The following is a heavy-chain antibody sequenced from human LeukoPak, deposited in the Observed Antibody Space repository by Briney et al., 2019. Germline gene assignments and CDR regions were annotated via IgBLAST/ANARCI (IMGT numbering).Heavy chain of an antibody. CDR1: GFIFSDYY. J-gene: IGHJ5*02. V-gene: IGHV3-11*01. D-gene: IGHD3-22*01. CDR2: ISDSVSTI. CDR3: AIYYDSSGLIDP. Sequence: RGSLRLSSAASGFIFSDYYMTWIPQTPGKGVEWLSYISDSVSTINYAQSVKGRLTLSRDNAKKSLLLEINTQRAADTSVNYCAIYYDSSGLIDPWGEGTLVTVSS.